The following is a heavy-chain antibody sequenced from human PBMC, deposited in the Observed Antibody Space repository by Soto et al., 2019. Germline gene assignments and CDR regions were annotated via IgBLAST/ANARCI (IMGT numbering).Heavy chain of an antibody. Sequence: GGSLRLSCAASGFTFSSYEMNWVRQAPGKGLEWVSYISSSGSTIYYADSVKGRFTISRDNAKNSLYLQMNSLRAEDTAVYYCARDQYDILTGYYYGMDVWGQGTTVTVSS. D-gene: IGHD3-9*01. J-gene: IGHJ6*02. V-gene: IGHV3-48*03. CDR3: ARDQYDILTGYYYGMDV. CDR2: ISSSGSTI. CDR1: GFTFSSYE.